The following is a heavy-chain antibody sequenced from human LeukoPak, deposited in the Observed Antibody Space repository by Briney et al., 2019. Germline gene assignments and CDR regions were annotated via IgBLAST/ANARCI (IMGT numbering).Heavy chain of an antibody. D-gene: IGHD3-3*01. J-gene: IGHJ3*02. CDR3: ARDSGDPYDFWSGYGAFDI. Sequence: PSETLSLTCTVSGGSISSGSYYWSWIRQPAGKGLEWIGRIYTSGSTNYNPSLKSRVTISVDTSKNQFSLKLSSVTAADTAVYYCARDSGDPYDFWSGYGAFDIWGQGTMVTVSS. CDR2: IYTSGST. V-gene: IGHV4-61*02. CDR1: GGSISSGSYY.